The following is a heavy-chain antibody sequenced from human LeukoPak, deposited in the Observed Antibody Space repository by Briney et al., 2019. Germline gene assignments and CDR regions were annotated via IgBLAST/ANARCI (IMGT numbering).Heavy chain of an antibody. CDR3: ARVATMVRVPLDALDI. J-gene: IGHJ3*02. D-gene: IGHD3-10*01. V-gene: IGHV3-48*03. CDR2: ISRSGNTI. Sequence: GGSLRLSCAISGFTFSGCELTWVRQAPGKGLEWISYISRSGNTIYYAASVKGRFTTSRDNAKNSLYLQMNSLRVEDTAVYYCARVATMVRVPLDALDIWGQGTMVSVSS. CDR1: GFTFSGCE.